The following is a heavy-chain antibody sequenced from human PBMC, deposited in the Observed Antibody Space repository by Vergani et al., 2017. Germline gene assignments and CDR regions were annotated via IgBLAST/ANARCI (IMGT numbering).Heavy chain of an antibody. D-gene: IGHD6-19*01. V-gene: IGHV4-39*01. CDR1: GTSISGSSDY. Sequence: QVQLQESGPGLLKPSETLSLTCSVSGTSISGSSDYWGWIRQPPGKGLEWIGSIFYTGTSYYNPSLESRATNSVDTSKNQFSLKLKSVTAADTAVYYCTRHGRSGWAGYFQHWGQGTLVTASS. CDR3: TRHGRSGWAGYFQH. CDR2: IFYTGTS. J-gene: IGHJ1*01.